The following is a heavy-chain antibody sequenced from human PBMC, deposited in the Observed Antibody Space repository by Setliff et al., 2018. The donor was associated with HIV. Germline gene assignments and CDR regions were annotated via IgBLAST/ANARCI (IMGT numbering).Heavy chain of an antibody. CDR3: MRGREIGSRPPLELSDY. J-gene: IGHJ4*02. CDR1: GYTFTRYY. D-gene: IGHD1-26*01. V-gene: IGHV1-2*02. CDR2: IDPKSGET. Sequence: ASVKVACKTSGYTFTRYYIHWVRQAPGQGLEWTAWIDPKSGETNYEQECQGRVTLTRDTSISTAYLELTSLRSDDTAIFYCMRGREIGSRPPLELSDYWGQGTLVTVSS.